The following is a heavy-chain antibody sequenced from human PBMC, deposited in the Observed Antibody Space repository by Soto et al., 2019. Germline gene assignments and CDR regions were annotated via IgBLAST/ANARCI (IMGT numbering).Heavy chain of an antibody. V-gene: IGHV4-34*01. CDR1: GGSFSGYY. CDR3: ARVDDY. Sequence: QVQLQQWGAGLLKPSETLSLTCAVYGGSFSGYYWGWIRQPPGKGLEWIGEVNHSGSTNYNPSLKSRVTISVDTSNNQFSLKLSSVTAADTAVYYCARVDDYWGQGTLVTVSS. J-gene: IGHJ4*02. CDR2: VNHSGST.